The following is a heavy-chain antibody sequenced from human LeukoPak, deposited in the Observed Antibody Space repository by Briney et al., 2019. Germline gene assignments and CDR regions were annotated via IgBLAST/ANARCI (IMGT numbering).Heavy chain of an antibody. V-gene: IGHV1-2*02. CDR2: INPNSGAT. D-gene: IGHD3-10*01. CDR3: ARDPAIYYGSDYYFDY. J-gene: IGHJ4*02. CDR1: GYTFTGYY. Sequence: GASVEVSCKASGYTFTGYYMHWVRQAPGQGLKWMGWINPNSGATNYAQKFQGRVTMTRDTSISTAYMELSRLRSDDTAVYYCARDPAIYYGSDYYFDYWGQGTLVTVSS.